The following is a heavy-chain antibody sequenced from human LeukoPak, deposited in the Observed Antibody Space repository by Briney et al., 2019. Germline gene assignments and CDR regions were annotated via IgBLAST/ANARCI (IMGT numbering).Heavy chain of an antibody. CDR3: ARAYRVSTYNWFDP. CDR2: IYYSGST. V-gene: IGHV4-39*07. D-gene: IGHD1-14*01. Sequence: SETLSLTCTVSGGSVSSSYFWGWVRQPRGKGLEWIGSIYYSGSTYYNPSLKSRVTISVDTSKNQFSLKLSSVTAADTAVYYCARAYRVSTYNWFDPWGHGTLVTVSS. CDR1: GGSVSSSYF. J-gene: IGHJ5*02.